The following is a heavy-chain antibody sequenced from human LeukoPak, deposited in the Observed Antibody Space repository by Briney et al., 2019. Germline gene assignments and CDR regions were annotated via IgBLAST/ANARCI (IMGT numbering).Heavy chain of an antibody. CDR1: GFTFSSYE. V-gene: IGHV3-48*03. CDR2: ISSSGSTI. Sequence: GGSLRLSCAASGFTFSSYEMNWVRRAPGKGLEWVSYISSSGSTIYYADSVKGRFTISRDNAKNSLYLQMNSLRAEDTAVYYCARVDDGYNPTDYYYYGMDVWGQGTTDTVSS. CDR3: ARVDDGYNPTDYYYYGMDV. D-gene: IGHD5-24*01. J-gene: IGHJ6*02.